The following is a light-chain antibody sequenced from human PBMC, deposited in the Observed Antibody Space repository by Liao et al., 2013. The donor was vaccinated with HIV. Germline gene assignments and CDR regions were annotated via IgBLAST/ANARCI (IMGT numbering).Light chain of an antibody. V-gene: IGLV3-21*04. CDR3: QVWDSSSDHYV. Sequence: SYALTQPPSLSVALQKTAMITCGGDNIGGKSVHWYQQKPGQAPVVVIYYDSDRPSGIPERFSGSNSGNTATLTISRVEAGDEADYYCQVWDSSSDHYVFGTGTKVTVL. J-gene: IGLJ1*01. CDR2: YDS. CDR1: NIGGKS.